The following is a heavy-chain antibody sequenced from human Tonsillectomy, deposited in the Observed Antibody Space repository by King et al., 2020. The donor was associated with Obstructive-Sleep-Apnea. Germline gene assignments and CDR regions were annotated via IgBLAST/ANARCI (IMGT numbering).Heavy chain of an antibody. CDR3: ARLRAGQGSNAFDY. J-gene: IGHJ4*02. D-gene: IGHD1-26*01. Sequence: VQLQQWGPGLLKPSETLSLTCAVYGESFSGCDWTCIRQPPGKGLEWIGEINHSGSTIYSPSLKSRVTISVDTSKNQFSLNLSSVTAADTAVYYCARLRAGQGSNAFDYWGQGTLVTVSS. V-gene: IGHV4-34*01. CDR1: GESFSGCD. CDR2: INHSGST.